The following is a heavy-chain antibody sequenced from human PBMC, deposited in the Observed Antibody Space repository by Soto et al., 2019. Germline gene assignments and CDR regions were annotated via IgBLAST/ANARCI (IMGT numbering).Heavy chain of an antibody. J-gene: IGHJ3*01. CDR1: GFTFRTYA. V-gene: IGHV3-23*01. CDR3: XXXXXXXXRNXFDL. Sequence: EVQLLESGGGLVQPGGSLRLSCVASGFTFRTYAMTWVRQAPGXXLECVSSISGSGSNTHYADSVKGRFTISRDNSKDTVYLQMXSLRVEDXAXXXXXXXXXXXXRNXFDLWGQGTMVTVSS. CDR2: ISGSGSNT.